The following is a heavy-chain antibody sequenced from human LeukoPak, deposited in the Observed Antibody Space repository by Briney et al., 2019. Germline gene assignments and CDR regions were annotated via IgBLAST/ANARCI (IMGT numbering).Heavy chain of an antibody. V-gene: IGHV2-70*11. CDR2: IDWDDDK. J-gene: IGHJ4*02. CDR3: ARIVFVAGARGFDY. Sequence: SGPALVKPTQTLTLTCTFSGFALSTSGMCVSWIRQPPGKALEWLARIDWDDDKYYSTSLKTRLTISNDTSKNKVVLTMTNMDPVDTATYYCARIVFVAGARGFDYWGQGTLVTVSS. CDR1: GFALSTSGMC. D-gene: IGHD6-19*01.